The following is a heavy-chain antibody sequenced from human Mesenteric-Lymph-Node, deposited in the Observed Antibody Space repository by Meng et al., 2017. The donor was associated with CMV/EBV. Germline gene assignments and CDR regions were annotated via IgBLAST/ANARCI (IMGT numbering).Heavy chain of an antibody. V-gene: IGHV3-23*01. Sequence: GESLKISCAASGFTFSGYEMNWVRLAPGKGLEWVSSISATAGSTYYADSVKGRFTISRDNSKNTLYLQMSSLRAEDTAVYYCARQSLDYALGSFDYWGQGTLVTVSS. J-gene: IGHJ4*02. CDR1: GFTFSGYE. CDR3: ARQSLDYALGSFDY. D-gene: IGHD4-17*01. CDR2: ISATAGST.